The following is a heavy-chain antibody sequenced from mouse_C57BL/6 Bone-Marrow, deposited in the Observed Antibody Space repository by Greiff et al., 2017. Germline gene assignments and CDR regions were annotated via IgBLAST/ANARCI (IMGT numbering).Heavy chain of an antibody. CDR2: IYPGDGDT. CDR1: GYAFSSSW. CDR3: ARPYLHY. J-gene: IGHJ2*01. V-gene: IGHV1-82*01. D-gene: IGHD5-5*01. Sequence: QVQLKESGPELVKPGASVKISCKASGYAFSSSWMNWVKQRTGKGLEWIGRIYPGDGDTNYNGKFKGKATLTADKSSSTAYMQLSSLTSEDSAVYFCARPYLHYWGQGTTLTVSS.